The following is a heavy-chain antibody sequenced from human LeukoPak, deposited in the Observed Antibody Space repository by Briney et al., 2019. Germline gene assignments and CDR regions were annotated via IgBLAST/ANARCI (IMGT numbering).Heavy chain of an antibody. CDR3: ASYSYYHEVGY. Sequence: PSERLCLTCTVSGGSIRSGEYYRGWGCESPGKGVEWIGYIYFSDSPYYNPSLKSRVAISVDTSKNHFSLKLSSVTAAYTAVYYCASYSYYHEVGYWGPVALVSFAS. J-gene: IGHJ4*02. V-gene: IGHV4-30-4*01. CDR1: GGSIRSGEYY. CDR2: IYFSDSP. D-gene: IGHD5-18*01.